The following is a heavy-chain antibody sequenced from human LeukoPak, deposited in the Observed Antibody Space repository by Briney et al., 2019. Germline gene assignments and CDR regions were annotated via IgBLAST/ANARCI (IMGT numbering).Heavy chain of an antibody. J-gene: IGHJ4*02. CDR3: AREVDFWSADMCD. CDR1: GGTFSSYA. Sequence: VASVKVSCKASGGTFSSYAISWVRQATGQGLEWMGRIIPIFGTANYAQKFQGRVTITTDESTSTAYMELSSPRSEDTAVYYCAREVDFWSADMCDWGQGTLVTVSS. V-gene: IGHV1-69*05. CDR2: IIPIFGTA. D-gene: IGHD3-3*01.